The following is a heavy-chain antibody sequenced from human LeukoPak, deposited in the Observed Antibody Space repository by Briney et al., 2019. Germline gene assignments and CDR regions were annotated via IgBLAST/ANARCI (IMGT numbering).Heavy chain of an antibody. CDR3: ARDLEDATEDY. J-gene: IGHJ4*02. CDR1: GYTFTDYY. V-gene: IGHV1-69-2*01. Sequence: ASVKVSCKVSGYTFTDYYMHWVQQAPGKGLEWMGLVDPEDGETIYAEKFQGRVTITADTSTDTAYMELSSLRSEDTAVYYCARDLEDATEDYWGQGTLVTVSS. CDR2: VDPEDGET.